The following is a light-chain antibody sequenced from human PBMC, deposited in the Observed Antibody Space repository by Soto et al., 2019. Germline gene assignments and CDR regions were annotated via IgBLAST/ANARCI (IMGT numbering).Light chain of an antibody. CDR3: QQYKAYPYT. J-gene: IGKJ2*01. CDR1: QGISSY. CDR2: AAS. V-gene: IGKV1-8*01. Sequence: AIRMTQSPSSLSASTGDRVTITCRASQGISSYLAWYQQKPGKAPKLLIYAASTLQSGVPSRFSGSGSGTEFTLTITSLQPEDFATYYCQQYKAYPYTFAQGTKLQIK.